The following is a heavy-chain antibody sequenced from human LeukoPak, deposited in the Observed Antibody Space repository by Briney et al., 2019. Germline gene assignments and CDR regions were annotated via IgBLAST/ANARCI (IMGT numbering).Heavy chain of an antibody. V-gene: IGHV1-2*02. CDR3: ARAPSSGWSGYYFDY. J-gene: IGHJ4*02. D-gene: IGHD6-13*01. Sequence: GASVKVSCKASGYTFTGYYLHWVRQAPGQGLEWMGWLNPNSGGTNYAQKFQGRVTMTRDTSIGTAYMEVSRLRSDDTAVYYCARAPSSGWSGYYFDYWGQGTLVTVSS. CDR1: GYTFTGYY. CDR2: LNPNSGGT.